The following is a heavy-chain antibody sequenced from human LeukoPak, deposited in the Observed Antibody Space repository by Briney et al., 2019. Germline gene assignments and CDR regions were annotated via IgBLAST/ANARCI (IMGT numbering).Heavy chain of an antibody. D-gene: IGHD2-2*01. V-gene: IGHV3-74*01. CDR3: ARGGYAPNDY. CDR1: GFTLSSYW. Sequence: GGSLRLSCAASGFTLSSYWMHWVRQAPGKGLVWVSLINIDGSNSNYADSVKGRFTISRDNAKNTLYLQMNSLRAEDTAVYYCARGGYAPNDYWGQGTLVTVSS. J-gene: IGHJ4*02. CDR2: INIDGSNS.